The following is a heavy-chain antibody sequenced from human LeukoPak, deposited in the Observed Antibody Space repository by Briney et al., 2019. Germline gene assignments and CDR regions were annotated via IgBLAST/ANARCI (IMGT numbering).Heavy chain of an antibody. V-gene: IGHV4-34*01. CDR2: INHSGST. Sequence: SETLSLTCAVYGGSFSGYYWSWIRQPPGKGLEWIGEINHSGSTNYNPSLKSRVTISVDTSKNQFSLKLSSVTAADTAVYYRARRTCGSDCYSVDYWGQGNMVTVSS. D-gene: IGHD2-21*02. J-gene: IGHJ4*02. CDR3: ARRTCGSDCYSVDY. CDR1: GGSFSGYY.